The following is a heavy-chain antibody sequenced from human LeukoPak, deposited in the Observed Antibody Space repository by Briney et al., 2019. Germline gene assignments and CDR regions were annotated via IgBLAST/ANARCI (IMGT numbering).Heavy chain of an antibody. J-gene: IGHJ3*02. CDR3: AAASAVAVGGVAFDI. CDR1: GFTFTSSA. Sequence: TSVKVSCKASGFTFTSSAVQWVRQARGQRLEWIGWLVVGSGNTNYAQKFQERVTITRDMSTSTAYTELSSLRSEDTAVYYCAAASAVAVGGVAFDIWGQGTMVTVSS. V-gene: IGHV1-58*01. D-gene: IGHD6-19*01. CDR2: LVVGSGNT.